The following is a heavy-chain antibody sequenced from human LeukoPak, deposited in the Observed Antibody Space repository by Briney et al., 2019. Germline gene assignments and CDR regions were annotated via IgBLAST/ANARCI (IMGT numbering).Heavy chain of an antibody. D-gene: IGHD6-19*01. CDR3: ARVESSGWYFDP. Sequence: GGSLRPSCAASGFTFSSYWMHWVRQAPGKGLVWVSRINSDGSTTSYADSVKGRFTISRDNAKNTLYLQMNTLRAEDTAVYYCARVESSGWYFDPWGQGTLVTVSS. CDR1: GFTFSSYW. V-gene: IGHV3-74*01. J-gene: IGHJ5*02. CDR2: INSDGSTT.